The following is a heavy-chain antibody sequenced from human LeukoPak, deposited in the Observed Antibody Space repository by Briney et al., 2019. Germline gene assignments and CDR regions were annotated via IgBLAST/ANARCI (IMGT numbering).Heavy chain of an antibody. CDR2: IYYSGST. CDR1: GGSISSYY. J-gene: IGHJ4*02. V-gene: IGHV4-59*01. CDR3: ARGEVGASDY. D-gene: IGHD1-26*01. Sequence: SETLSLTCTVSGGSISSYYWSWIRQPPGKGLEWIGYIYYSGSTNYNPPLKSRVTISVGTSKNQFSLKLSSVTAADTAVYYCARGEVGASDYWGQGTLVTVSS.